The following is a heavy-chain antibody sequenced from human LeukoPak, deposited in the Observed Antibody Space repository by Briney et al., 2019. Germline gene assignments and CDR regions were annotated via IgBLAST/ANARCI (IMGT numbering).Heavy chain of an antibody. CDR2: IYSGGST. D-gene: IGHD3-22*01. Sequence: GGSLRLSCAASGFTFSSYAMHWVRQAPGKGLEWVSVIYSGGSTYYADSVKGRFTISRDNSKNTLYLQMNSLRAEDTAVYYCARDLRITMISGAFDIWGQGTMVTVSS. CDR3: ARDLRITMISGAFDI. J-gene: IGHJ3*02. CDR1: GFTFSSYA. V-gene: IGHV3-66*01.